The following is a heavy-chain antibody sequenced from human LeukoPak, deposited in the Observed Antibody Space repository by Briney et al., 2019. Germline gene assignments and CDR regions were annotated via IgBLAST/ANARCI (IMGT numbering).Heavy chain of an antibody. Sequence: GGSLRLSCAASGFTFSTYGMSWVRQAPGKGLEWVSYISSSGGTIYYADSVKGRFTISRDNAKNSLSLQMNSLRAEDTAVYYCARGAYLTVTTGLNSDYYDYWGQGTLVTVSS. CDR2: ISSSGGTI. CDR3: ARGAYLTVTTGLNSDYYDY. CDR1: GFTFSTYG. V-gene: IGHV3-48*04. J-gene: IGHJ4*02. D-gene: IGHD4-17*01.